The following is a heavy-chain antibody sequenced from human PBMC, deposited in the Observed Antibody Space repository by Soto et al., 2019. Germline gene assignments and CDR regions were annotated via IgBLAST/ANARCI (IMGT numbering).Heavy chain of an antibody. J-gene: IGHJ6*02. CDR1: GYSFTSCW. CDR2: LDPRVAYT. Sequence: PWSSLKISCKGSGYSFTSCWLSWGRQLPGKGLPSLGGLDPRVAYTNYSPSFQGHVTISADKSVSTAYLQWSSLKASDTAMYYCARHSIPAVMWGISNYYYGMDVWGQGPTVTVSS. CDR3: ARHSIPAVMWGISNYYYGMDV. V-gene: IGHV5-10-1*01. D-gene: IGHD3-10*01.